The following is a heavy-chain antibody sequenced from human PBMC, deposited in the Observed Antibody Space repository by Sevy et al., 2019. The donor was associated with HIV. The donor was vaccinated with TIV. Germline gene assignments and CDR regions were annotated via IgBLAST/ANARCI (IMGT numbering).Heavy chain of an antibody. CDR2: ISWNSASI. CDR3: ARDRDDGYCTNGVCFNFDN. D-gene: IGHD2-8*01. CDR1: GFTFDDYA. V-gene: IGHV3-9*01. Sequence: GGSLRLSCAASGFTFDDYAMHWVRQAPGKGLEWVSGISWNSASIDYVDSVKGRFTISRDNAKNSLYLQMKSLRADDTALYYCARDRDDGYCTNGVCFNFDNWGQGTLVTVSS. J-gene: IGHJ4*01.